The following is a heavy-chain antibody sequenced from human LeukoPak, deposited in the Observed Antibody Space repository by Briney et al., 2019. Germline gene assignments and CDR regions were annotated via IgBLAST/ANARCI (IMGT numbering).Heavy chain of an antibody. CDR1: GGSISSSSYY. Sequence: SETLSLTCTVSGGSISSSSYYWGWIRQPPGKGLEWIGSIYYSGSTYYNPSLKSRVTISVDTSKNQFFLKLSSVTAADTAVYYCATRGPHRYAFDIWGQGTMVTVSS. J-gene: IGHJ3*02. D-gene: IGHD1-1*01. V-gene: IGHV4-39*01. CDR3: ATRGPHRYAFDI. CDR2: IYYSGST.